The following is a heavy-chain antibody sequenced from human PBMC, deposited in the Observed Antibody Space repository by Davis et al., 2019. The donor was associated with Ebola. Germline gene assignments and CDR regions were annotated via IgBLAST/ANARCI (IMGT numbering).Heavy chain of an antibody. CDR2: IWYDGSNK. Sequence: PGGSLRLSCAASGFTFSSYGMHWVRQAPGKGLEWVAVIWYDGSNKYYADSVKGRFTISRDNSKTTLYLQMNSLRAEDTAVYYCAGEGRVGATRVYWGQGTLVTVSS. J-gene: IGHJ4*02. V-gene: IGHV3-33*01. D-gene: IGHD1-26*01. CDR1: GFTFSSYG. CDR3: AGEGRVGATRVY.